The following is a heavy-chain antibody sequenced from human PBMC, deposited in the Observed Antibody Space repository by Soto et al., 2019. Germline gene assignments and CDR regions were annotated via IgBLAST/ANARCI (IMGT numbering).Heavy chain of an antibody. D-gene: IGHD4-17*01. CDR1: GLTFSSYS. J-gene: IGHJ4*02. Sequence: GGSLRLSCAASGLTFSSYSMNWVRQAPGKGLEWVSSISSSSNYIYYADSVKGRFTISRDNAKNSLYVQMNSLRAEDTAVYYCARAAYGDYGEFDYWGQGTLVTVSS. CDR2: ISSSSNYI. V-gene: IGHV3-21*01. CDR3: ARAAYGDYGEFDY.